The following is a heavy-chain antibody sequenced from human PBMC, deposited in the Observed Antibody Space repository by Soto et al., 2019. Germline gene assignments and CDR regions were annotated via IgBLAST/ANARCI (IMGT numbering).Heavy chain of an antibody. CDR1: GFTFSSYG. CDR3: AKEIYDYGDDYYYYYGMDV. Sequence: GGSLRLSCAASGFTFSSYGMHWVRQAPGKGLEWVAVISYDGSNKYYADSVKGRFTISRDNSKNTLYLQMNSLRAEDTAVYYCAKEIYDYGDDYYYYYGMDVWGQGTTVTVSS. J-gene: IGHJ6*02. D-gene: IGHD4-17*01. CDR2: ISYDGSNK. V-gene: IGHV3-30*18.